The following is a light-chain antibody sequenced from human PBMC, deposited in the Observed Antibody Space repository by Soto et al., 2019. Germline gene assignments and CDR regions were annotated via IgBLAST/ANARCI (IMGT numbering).Light chain of an antibody. CDR2: GAS. Sequence: EIVWTQSPGTLSLSPGERATLSCRASQSVSSSYLAWYKQKPGQAPRLVSYGASSRATGIPDRFSGSGSGTEFTLTISRLEPEDFEVYYCQQYGSSPPTFGQGTKVDIK. CDR1: QSVSSSY. CDR3: QQYGSSPPT. J-gene: IGKJ1*01. V-gene: IGKV3-20*01.